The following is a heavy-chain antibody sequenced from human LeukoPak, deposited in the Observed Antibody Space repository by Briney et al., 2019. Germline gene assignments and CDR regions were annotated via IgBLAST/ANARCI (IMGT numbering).Heavy chain of an antibody. J-gene: IGHJ4*02. D-gene: IGHD1-26*01. V-gene: IGHV3-74*01. CDR1: GFTFSDYW. Sequence: GSLSLSCAASGFTFSDYWMRWFRQAPGKGLVWVSRINTDGSFTRYADSVKGRFTISRDTAKNTLFLQMNSLTAEDTAVYYCAREAKVGGALQYWGQGILVTVSS. CDR2: INTDGSFT. CDR3: AREAKVGGALQY.